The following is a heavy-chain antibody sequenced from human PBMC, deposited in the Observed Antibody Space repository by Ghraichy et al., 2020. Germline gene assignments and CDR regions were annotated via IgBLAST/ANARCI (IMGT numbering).Heavy chain of an antibody. Sequence: GGSLRLSCAASGFTFSSYSMNWVRQAPGKGLEWVSYISSSSSTIYYADSVKGRFTISRDNAKNSLYLQMNSLRDEDTAVYYCARDDVVVVPAAFYYYYGMDVWGQGTTVTVSS. V-gene: IGHV3-48*02. CDR1: GFTFSSYS. CDR3: ARDDVVVVPAAFYYYYGMDV. D-gene: IGHD2-2*01. CDR2: ISSSSSTI. J-gene: IGHJ6*02.